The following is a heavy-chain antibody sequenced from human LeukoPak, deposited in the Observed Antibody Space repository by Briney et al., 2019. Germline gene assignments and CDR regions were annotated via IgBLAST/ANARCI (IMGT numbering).Heavy chain of an antibody. V-gene: IGHV3-30*04. J-gene: IGHJ4*02. CDR2: ISYDGSNK. Sequence: PGGSLRLSCAASGFTFSSYAMHWVRQAPGKGLEWVAVISYDGSNKYYADSVKGRFTISRDNAKNTLYLQMNSLRVEDTAVYYCSTIGFNWDYWGQGILVTVSS. CDR3: STIGFNWDY. CDR1: GFTFSSYA. D-gene: IGHD1-20*01.